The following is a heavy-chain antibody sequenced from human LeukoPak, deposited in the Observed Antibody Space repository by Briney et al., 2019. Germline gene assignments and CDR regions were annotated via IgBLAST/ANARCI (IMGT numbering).Heavy chain of an antibody. CDR1: GFTFSSYA. CDR3: AKGAAAVTGAFDI. D-gene: IGHD2-2*01. CDR2: ISYDGSNK. V-gene: IGHV3-30-3*01. Sequence: GSLRLSCAASGFTFSSYAMHWVRQAPGKGLEWVAVISYDGSNKYYADSVKGRFTISRDNSKNTLYLQMNSLRAEDTAVYYCAKGAAAVTGAFDIWGQGTMLTVSS. J-gene: IGHJ3*02.